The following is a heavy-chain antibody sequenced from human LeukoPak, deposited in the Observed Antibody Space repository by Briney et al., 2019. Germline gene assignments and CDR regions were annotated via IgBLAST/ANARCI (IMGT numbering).Heavy chain of an antibody. J-gene: IGHJ5*02. D-gene: IGHD6-13*01. CDR2: INPNSGGT. CDR3: ARVAIAAAGMWFWFDP. CDR1: GYTFTGYY. V-gene: IGHV1-2*04. Sequence: ASVMVSCKASGYTFTGYYMHWVRQAPGQGLEWMGWINPNSGGTNYAQKFQGWVTMTRDTSISTAYMELSRLRSDDTAVYYCARVAIAAAGMWFWFDPWGQGTLVTVSS.